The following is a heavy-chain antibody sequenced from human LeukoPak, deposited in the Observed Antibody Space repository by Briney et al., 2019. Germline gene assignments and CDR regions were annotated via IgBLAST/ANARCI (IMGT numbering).Heavy chain of an antibody. Sequence: GGSLRLSCAASGFTFSSYSMNWVRQAPGKGPEWVSSISSSSSYIYYADSVKGRFTISRDNAKNSLYLQMNSLRAEDTAVYYCARGHQYSSSRDLDYWGQGTLVTVSS. CDR1: GFTFSSYS. CDR2: ISSSSSYI. D-gene: IGHD6-13*01. V-gene: IGHV3-21*01. CDR3: ARGHQYSSSRDLDY. J-gene: IGHJ4*02.